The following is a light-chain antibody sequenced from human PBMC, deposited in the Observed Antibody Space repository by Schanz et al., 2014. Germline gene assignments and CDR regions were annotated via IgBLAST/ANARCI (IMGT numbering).Light chain of an antibody. V-gene: IGLV2-23*03. J-gene: IGLJ3*02. CDR2: EGS. CDR1: SSDVGSYNL. Sequence: QSALTQPASVSGSPGQSITISCTGTSSDVGSYNLVSWYQQHPGKAPKLMIYEGSKRPSGVSNRFSGSKSGNTASLTISGLQADDEAEYHCSSFRDGWNFVVFGGGTKLTVL. CDR3: SSFRDGWNFVV.